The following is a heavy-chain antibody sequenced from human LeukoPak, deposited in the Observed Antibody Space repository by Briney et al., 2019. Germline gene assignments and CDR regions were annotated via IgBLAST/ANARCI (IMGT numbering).Heavy chain of an antibody. J-gene: IGHJ4*02. Sequence: GGSLRLSCAASGFTFTSYSMNWVRQAPGKGLEWVSYISGSSSTIYYADSVKGRFTISRDNSKNTLYLQMNSLRAEDTAVYYCAKAGTGIALLDYWGQGTLVTVSS. V-gene: IGHV3-48*01. CDR3: AKAGTGIALLDY. D-gene: IGHD6-13*01. CDR2: ISGSSSTI. CDR1: GFTFTSYS.